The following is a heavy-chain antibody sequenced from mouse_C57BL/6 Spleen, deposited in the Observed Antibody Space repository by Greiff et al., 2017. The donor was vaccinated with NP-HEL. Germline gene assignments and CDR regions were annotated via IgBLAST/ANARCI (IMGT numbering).Heavy chain of an antibody. Sequence: VQLQQSGPELVKPGASVKIPCKASGYTFTDYNMDWVKQSHGKGLEWIGDINPNNGGTIYTQKFKGKATLTVDKSSSSAYMELRSLTSEDTAVYYCARNIGYYGDYAMDYWGQGTSVTVSS. CDR2: INPNNGGT. V-gene: IGHV1-18*01. CDR3: ARNIGYYGDYAMDY. J-gene: IGHJ4*01. D-gene: IGHD2-3*01. CDR1: GYTFTDYN.